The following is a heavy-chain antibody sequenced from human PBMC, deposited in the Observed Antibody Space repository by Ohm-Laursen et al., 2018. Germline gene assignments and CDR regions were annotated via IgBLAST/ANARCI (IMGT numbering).Heavy chain of an antibody. CDR1: GYTFTDYY. V-gene: IGHV1-69-2*01. D-gene: IGHD1-26*01. CDR2: VDPEDGET. J-gene: IGHJ5*02. Sequence: GASVKVSCKVSGYTFTDYYMHWVQQAPGKGLEWMGLVDPEDGETIYAEKFQGRVTITADTSTDTAYMELSSLRSEDTAVYYCATGEMGATGWFDPWGQGTLVTVSS. CDR3: ATGEMGATGWFDP.